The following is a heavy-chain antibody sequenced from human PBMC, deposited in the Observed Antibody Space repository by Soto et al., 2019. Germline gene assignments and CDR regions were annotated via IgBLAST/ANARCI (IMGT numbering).Heavy chain of an antibody. V-gene: IGHV3-15*01. CDR2: IKSKTDGGTT. Sequence: PGGSLRLSCAASGFTFSNAWMSWVRQAPGKGLEWVGRIKSKTDGGTTEYAAPVKGRFTISRDDSKNTLYLQMNRLKTEDTAVYYCTTDSIDKIAAHAFDIWGQGKMVTVSS. D-gene: IGHD6-6*01. J-gene: IGHJ3*02. CDR1: GFTFSNAW. CDR3: TTDSIDKIAAHAFDI.